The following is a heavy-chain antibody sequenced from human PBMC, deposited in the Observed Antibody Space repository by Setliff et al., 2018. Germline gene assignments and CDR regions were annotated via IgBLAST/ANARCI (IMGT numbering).Heavy chain of an antibody. Sequence: NPGGSLRLSCAASGFTFSDHYMNWIRQAPGKGLEWISYISRGGNTIYYADSVKGRFTISRDNAKNSLYLQMNDLRAEDTAVYYCARLLSGSGFDIWGQGTMVTVSS. CDR1: GFTFSDHY. D-gene: IGHD2-15*01. CDR3: ARLLSGSGFDI. CDR2: ISRGGNTI. J-gene: IGHJ3*02. V-gene: IGHV3-11*04.